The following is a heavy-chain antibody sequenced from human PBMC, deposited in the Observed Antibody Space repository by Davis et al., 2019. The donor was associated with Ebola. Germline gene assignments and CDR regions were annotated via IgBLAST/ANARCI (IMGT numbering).Heavy chain of an antibody. V-gene: IGHV4-34*01. D-gene: IGHD2-21*01. J-gene: IGHJ4*02. CDR2: INHSGST. CDR1: GGSFRGYY. Sequence: SETLSLTCAVYGGSFRGYYWSWIRQPPGKGLEWIGEINHSGSTNYNPSLKSRVTISVDTSKNQFSLKLSSVTAAETAVYYCARGPSGYCYSWGQGTLVTVSS. CDR3: ARGPSGYCYS.